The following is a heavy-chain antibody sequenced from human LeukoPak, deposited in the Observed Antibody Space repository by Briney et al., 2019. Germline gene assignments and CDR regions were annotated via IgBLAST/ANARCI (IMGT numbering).Heavy chain of an antibody. D-gene: IGHD2-2*01. CDR2: ISGSGGST. J-gene: IGHJ4*02. CDR1: GFTFSGYA. Sequence: PGGSLRLSCAASGFTFSGYAMSWVRQAPGKGLEWVSAISGSGGSTYYADSVKGRFTISRDKSKNALYLQMNSLRAEDTAVYYCAKEPNNLGYCSSTSCYDQYFDYWGQGTLVTVSS. V-gene: IGHV3-23*01. CDR3: AKEPNNLGYCSSTSCYDQYFDY.